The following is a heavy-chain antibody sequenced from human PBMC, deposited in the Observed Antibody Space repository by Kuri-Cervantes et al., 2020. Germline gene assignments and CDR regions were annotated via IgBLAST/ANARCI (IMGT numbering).Heavy chain of an antibody. Sequence: ESLKISCAVYGGSFSSYYWSWIRQPPGKGLEWIGYIYYSGSTNYNPSLKSRVTISVDTSKNQFSLKLSSVTAADTAVYYCARGRTNFDYWGQRTLITVSS. CDR3: ARGRTNFDY. V-gene: IGHV4-59*01. D-gene: IGHD1-14*01. CDR1: GGSFSSYY. CDR2: IYYSGST. J-gene: IGHJ4*02.